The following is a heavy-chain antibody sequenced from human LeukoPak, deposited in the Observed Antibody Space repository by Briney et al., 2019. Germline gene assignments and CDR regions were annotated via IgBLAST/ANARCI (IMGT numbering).Heavy chain of an antibody. CDR1: GGSISSSSYY. CDR3: ARSIIGTRSKFDY. Sequence: SETLSLTCTVSGGSISSSSYYWGWIRQPPGKGLEWIGYISYSGSTNYNPSLKSRVTISLDTSKSQFALKLSSVTAADTAVYYCARSIIGTRSKFDYWGQGTLVTVSS. CDR2: ISYSGST. D-gene: IGHD1/OR15-1a*01. V-gene: IGHV4-61*05. J-gene: IGHJ4*02.